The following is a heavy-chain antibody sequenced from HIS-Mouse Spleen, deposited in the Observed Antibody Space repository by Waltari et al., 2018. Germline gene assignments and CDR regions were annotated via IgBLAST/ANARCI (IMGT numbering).Heavy chain of an antibody. CDR1: GVTLGSCW. CDR3: ARDGGTGDFDY. CDR2: IKQDGSEK. J-gene: IGHJ4*02. V-gene: IGHV3-7*01. D-gene: IGHD7-27*01. Sequence: EVQLVESGVGLGEPGGSLRLRCAASGVTLGSCWTDWVRQAPGKGLEWVANIKQDGSEKYYVDSVKGRFTISRDNAKNSLYLQMNSLRAEDTAVYYCARDGGTGDFDYWGQGTLVTVSS.